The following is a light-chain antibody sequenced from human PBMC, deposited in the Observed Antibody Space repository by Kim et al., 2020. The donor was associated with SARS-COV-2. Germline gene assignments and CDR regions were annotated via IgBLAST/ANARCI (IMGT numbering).Light chain of an antibody. CDR1: NIGSQH. CDR3: QVWDSSTAWV. J-gene: IGLJ3*02. CDR2: RDS. V-gene: IGLV3-9*01. Sequence: SYELTQPLSVSVALGQTARITCGGNNIGSQHVHWYQQKPGQAPVLVIYRDSNRPSGIPERFSGSNSGNTATLTISRAQAGDEADYYCQVWDSSTAWVFGG.